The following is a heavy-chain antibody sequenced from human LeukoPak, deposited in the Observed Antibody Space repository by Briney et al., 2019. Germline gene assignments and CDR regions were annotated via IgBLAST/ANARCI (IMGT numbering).Heavy chain of an antibody. D-gene: IGHD4-11*01. CDR2: IRSKANTYAT. Sequence: GGSLRLSCAASGFTFSGSGMHWVRQASGKGLEWVGRIRSKANTYATAYAASVKGRFTISRDDSKSTAYLQMNSLETEDTAVYYCTSEPTGYWGQGTLVTVSS. V-gene: IGHV3-73*01. CDR1: GFTFSGSG. J-gene: IGHJ4*02. CDR3: TSEPTGY.